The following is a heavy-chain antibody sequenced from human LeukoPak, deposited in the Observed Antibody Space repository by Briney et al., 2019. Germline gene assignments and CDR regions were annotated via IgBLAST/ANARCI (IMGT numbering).Heavy chain of an antibody. CDR2: ISGSGGST. J-gene: IGHJ3*02. Sequence: PGGSLGLSCAASGFTFSSYAMSWVRQAPGKGLEWVSAISGSGGSTYYADSVKGRFTISRDNSKDMLYLQMNSLRAEDTAVYYCAKNGYNWLVDAFDIWGQGTMVTVSS. CDR1: GFTFSSYA. V-gene: IGHV3-23*01. CDR3: AKNGYNWLVDAFDI. D-gene: IGHD5-24*01.